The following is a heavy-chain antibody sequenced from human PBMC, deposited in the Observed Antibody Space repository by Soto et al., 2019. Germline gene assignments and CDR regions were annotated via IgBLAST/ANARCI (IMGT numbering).Heavy chain of an antibody. Sequence: SETLSLTCTVSDDSISSTSYYWGWIRQPPGEGLEWIGSIYYNGRTYYNPSLKSRVTISVDTSKNQFSLKLSSVTAADTAVYYCARLDYYDSSGYYYDHWGQGTLVTVSS. J-gene: IGHJ5*02. CDR1: DDSISSTSYY. CDR3: ARLDYYDSSGYYYDH. CDR2: IYYNGRT. V-gene: IGHV4-39*01. D-gene: IGHD3-22*01.